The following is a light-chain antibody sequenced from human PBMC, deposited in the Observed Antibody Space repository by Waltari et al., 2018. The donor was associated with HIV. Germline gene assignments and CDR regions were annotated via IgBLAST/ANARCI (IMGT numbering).Light chain of an antibody. J-gene: IGLJ2*01. CDR2: SNN. CDR3: AAWDDSLNGPG. V-gene: IGLV1-44*01. Sequence: QSVLTQPPSASGTPGQRVTIACSGSSSNIGSNTVNWYQQLPGTAPKLLIHSNNQRPSGVPDRFSGSKSGTSASLAISGLQSEDEADYYCAAWDDSLNGPGFGGGTKLTVL. CDR1: SSNIGSNT.